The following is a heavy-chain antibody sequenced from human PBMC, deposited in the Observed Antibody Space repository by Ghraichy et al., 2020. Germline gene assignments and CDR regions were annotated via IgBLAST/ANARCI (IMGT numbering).Heavy chain of an antibody. CDR2: ISSSSGVI. J-gene: IGHJ4*02. CDR1: GFTFSTYG. Sequence: GGSLRLSCAVSGFTFSTYGINWVRQAPGKGLEWVSYISSSSGVINYADSVKGRFTISRDNAKNSLYLQMNSLRAEDTAVYYCVRDLGVEMATLTLDYWGQGTLVIVSS. V-gene: IGHV3-21*01. CDR3: VRDLGVEMATLTLDY. D-gene: IGHD5-24*01.